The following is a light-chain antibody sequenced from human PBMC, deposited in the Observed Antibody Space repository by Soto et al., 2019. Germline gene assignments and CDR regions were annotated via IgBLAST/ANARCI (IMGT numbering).Light chain of an antibody. CDR2: KDS. CDR3: QSADSSGYVV. V-gene: IGLV3-25*03. CDR1: ALPKQY. J-gene: IGLJ2*01. Sequence: SYELTQPPSVSVSPGQTARITCSGDALPKQYAYWYQQKPGQAPVLVIYKDSERPSGIPERFSGSSSGTTVTLTISGVQAEDEAEYYCQSADSSGYVVFGGGTKVTVL.